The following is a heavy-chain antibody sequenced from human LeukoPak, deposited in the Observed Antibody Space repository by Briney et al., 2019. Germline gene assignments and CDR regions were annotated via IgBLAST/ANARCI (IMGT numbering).Heavy chain of an antibody. CDR1: GGSISSYY. V-gene: IGHV4-4*07. CDR2: IYTSGST. D-gene: IGHD3-16*02. Sequence: KPSETLSLTCTVSGGSISSYYWSWIRQPAGKGLEWIGRIYTSGSTNYNPSLKSRVTISVDTSKNQFSLKLSSVTAADTAVYYCARVGGIYDYVWGSYRHDPFDIWGQGTMVTVSS. CDR3: ARVGGIYDYVWGSYRHDPFDI. J-gene: IGHJ3*02.